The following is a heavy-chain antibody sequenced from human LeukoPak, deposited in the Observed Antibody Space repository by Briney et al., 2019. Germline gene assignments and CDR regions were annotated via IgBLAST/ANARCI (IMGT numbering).Heavy chain of an antibody. CDR3: AGVVRFGELYYFDY. Sequence: ASVKVPCKASGGTFSSYAISWVRQAPGQGLEWMGGIIPIFGTANYAQKFQGRVTITADESTSTAYMELSSLRSEDTAVYYCAGVVRFGELYYFDYWGQGTLVTVSS. D-gene: IGHD3-10*01. V-gene: IGHV1-69*13. J-gene: IGHJ4*02. CDR2: IIPIFGTA. CDR1: GGTFSSYA.